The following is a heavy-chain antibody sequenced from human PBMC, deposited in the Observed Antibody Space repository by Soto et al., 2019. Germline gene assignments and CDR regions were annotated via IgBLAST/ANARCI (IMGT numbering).Heavy chain of an antibody. V-gene: IGHV3-21*01. CDR2: ISSSSSCI. J-gene: IGHJ6*02. Sequence: GGSLRLSCAASGFTFSSYSMNWVRQAPGKGLEWVSSISSSSSCIYYADSVKGRFTISRDNAKNSLYLQMNSLRAEDTAVYYCARDEDIVVVVAANGGMDVWGQGTTVTV. D-gene: IGHD2-15*01. CDR3: ARDEDIVVVVAANGGMDV. CDR1: GFTFSSYS.